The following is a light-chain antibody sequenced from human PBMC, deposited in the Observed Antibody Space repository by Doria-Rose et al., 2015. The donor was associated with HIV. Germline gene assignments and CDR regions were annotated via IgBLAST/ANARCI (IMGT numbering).Light chain of an antibody. V-gene: IGLV1-40*01. CDR3: QSYDSRLSVYV. J-gene: IGLJ1*01. CDR2: GNT. Sequence: HSVLTQPPSAYAASGQWLAISRTLGSCNTCSRYVAHCYQQDLRTHTLLLIHGNTNRPSGVPDRFSGSKSGTSASLAISGLRAEDEADYYCQSYDSRLSVYVFGTGTKVTVL. CDR1: SCNTCSRYV.